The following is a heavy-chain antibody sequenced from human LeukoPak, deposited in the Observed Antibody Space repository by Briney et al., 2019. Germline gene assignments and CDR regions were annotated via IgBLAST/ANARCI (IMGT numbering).Heavy chain of an antibody. CDR2: ISSDGVNE. CDR3: ALRHFDWLSSYDE. D-gene: IGHD3-9*01. V-gene: IGHV3-30*03. CDR1: GFTFSTYA. Sequence: GGSLRLSCAASGFTFSTYAMHWVRQAPGKGLEWVAVISSDGVNEFYTDSVKGRFTISRDNSKNTLYLQMNSLKTEDTAVYYCALRHFDWLSSYDEWGQGTLVTVSS. J-gene: IGHJ4*02.